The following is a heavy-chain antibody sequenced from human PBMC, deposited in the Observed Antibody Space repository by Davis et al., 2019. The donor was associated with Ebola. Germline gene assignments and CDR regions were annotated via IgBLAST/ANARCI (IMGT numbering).Heavy chain of an antibody. CDR2: IKQDGSEK. D-gene: IGHD3-22*01. Sequence: ESLNISCAASGFTFSSHWLSWVRQAPGKGLEWVANIKQDGSEKYYVDSVKGRFTISRDNAKNSLYLQMNSLRAADTAVYYCARGPEVYYDSSGYDFDYWGQGTLVTVSS. CDR1: GFTFSSHW. CDR3: ARGPEVYYDSSGYDFDY. J-gene: IGHJ4*02. V-gene: IGHV3-7*01.